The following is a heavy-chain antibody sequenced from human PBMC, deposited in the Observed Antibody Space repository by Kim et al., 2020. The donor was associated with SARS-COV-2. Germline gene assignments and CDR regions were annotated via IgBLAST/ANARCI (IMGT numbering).Heavy chain of an antibody. V-gene: IGHV3-23*01. CDR3: ARDSPWRISMIPGVTGKYYGMDV. CDR2: ISDRGGSI. J-gene: IGHJ6*02. CDR1: GFIFSDYA. D-gene: IGHD3-10*01. Sequence: GGSLRLSCAASGFIFSDYAMNWVRQAPGKGLEWVAVISDRGGSINYADSVRGRFTISRDNSKNTLYLQMSSLRAQDTAVYFCARDSPWRISMIPGVTGKYYGMDVWGQGTTVTVS.